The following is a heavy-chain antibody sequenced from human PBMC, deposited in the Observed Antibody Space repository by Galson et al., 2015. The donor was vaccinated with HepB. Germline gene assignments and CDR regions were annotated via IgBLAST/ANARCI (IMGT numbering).Heavy chain of an antibody. CDR3: ARPHSAGYCGGDCYHLDY. D-gene: IGHD2-21*02. CDR1: GFTFSSYA. J-gene: IGHJ4*02. Sequence: SLRLSCAASGFTFSSYAMHWVRQAPGKGLEWVAVISYDGSNKYYADSVKGRFTISRDNSKNTLYLQMNSLRAEDTAVYYCARPHSAGYCGGDCYHLDYWGQGTLVTVSS. CDR2: ISYDGSNK. V-gene: IGHV3-30*04.